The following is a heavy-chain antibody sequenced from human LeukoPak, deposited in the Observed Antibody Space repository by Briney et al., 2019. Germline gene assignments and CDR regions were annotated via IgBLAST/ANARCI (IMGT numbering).Heavy chain of an antibody. J-gene: IGHJ4*02. CDR1: GGSISSGDYY. V-gene: IGHV4-30-4*01. Sequence: PSQTLSLTCTVSGGSISSGDYYWSWIRQPPGKGLEWIGYIYYSGSTYYNPSLKSRVTISVDTSKNQFSLKLSSVTAADTAVYYCARIYCSSTSCYIDYWGQGTLVTVSS. CDR2: IYYSGST. CDR3: ARIYCSSTSCYIDY. D-gene: IGHD2-2*02.